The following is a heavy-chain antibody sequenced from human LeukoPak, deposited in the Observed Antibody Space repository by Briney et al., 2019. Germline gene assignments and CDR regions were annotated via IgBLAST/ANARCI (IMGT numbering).Heavy chain of an antibody. J-gene: IGHJ4*02. CDR2: VYYSGIT. CDR1: GGSISTYY. D-gene: IGHD6-19*01. CDR3: ARRLAVTGRYYFDY. Sequence: PSETLSLTCTVSGGSISTYYWSWIRQPPGEGLEWIGYVYYSGITNYNPSLKSRVTISVDTSKNQFSLKLSSVTAADTAVYFCARRLAVTGRYYFDYWGQGTLVTVSS. V-gene: IGHV4-59*08.